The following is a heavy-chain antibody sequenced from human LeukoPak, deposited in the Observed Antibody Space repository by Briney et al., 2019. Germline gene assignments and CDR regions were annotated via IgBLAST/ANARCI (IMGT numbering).Heavy chain of an antibody. CDR3: AKARSGYSYGPYYV. D-gene: IGHD5-18*01. Sequence: GGSLRLSCAASGFTFSSYGMHWVRQAPGKGLEWVAFIRYDGSNKYYADSVKGRFTISRDNSKNTLYLKMNSLRAEDTAVYYCAKARSGYSYGPYYVWGQGTLVTVSS. CDR1: GFTFSSYG. CDR2: IRYDGSNK. V-gene: IGHV3-30*02. J-gene: IGHJ4*02.